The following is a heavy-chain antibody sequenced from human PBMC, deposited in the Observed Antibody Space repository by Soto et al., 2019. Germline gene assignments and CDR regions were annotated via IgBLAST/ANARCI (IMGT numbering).Heavy chain of an antibody. CDR3: AKSWELRRDFAS. Sequence: QVQLQESGPGLVKPSGTLSLTCAVSGASIISENWWTWVRQSPGKGLEWIGEIHHTGSTTYNPSLASRVTMSVDKSKNHFSLILSSVTAADTALYYCAKSWELRRDFASWGQGTLVTVSS. CDR1: GASIISENW. J-gene: IGHJ5*01. D-gene: IGHD1-26*01. V-gene: IGHV4-4*02. CDR2: IHHTGST.